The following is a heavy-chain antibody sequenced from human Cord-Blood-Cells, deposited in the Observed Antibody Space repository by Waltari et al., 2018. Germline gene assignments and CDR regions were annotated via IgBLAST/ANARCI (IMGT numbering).Heavy chain of an antibody. CDR2: INPNSGGT. CDR3: ARNRYSGSYYYFDY. J-gene: IGHJ4*02. Sequence: QVQLVQSGAEVKKPGASVKVSGKASGYTFTGYYMHWVRPSPGQGLEWMGWINPNSGGTNYAQKFQGRVTMTRDTSISTAYMELSRLRSDDTAVYYCARNRYSGSYYYFDYWGQGTLVTVSS. CDR1: GYTFTGYY. D-gene: IGHD1-26*01. V-gene: IGHV1-2*02.